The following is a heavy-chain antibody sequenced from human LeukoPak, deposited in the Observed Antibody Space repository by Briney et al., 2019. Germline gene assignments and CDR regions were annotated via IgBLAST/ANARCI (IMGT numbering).Heavy chain of an antibody. J-gene: IGHJ5*02. CDR1: GFVFSSYA. Sequence: LAGGSLRLSCAASGFVFSSYAMTWVRQAPGKGLEWVSGISGSGGSTYYADSVKGRFTISRDNSKNTLYLQMNSLRAEDTAVYYCATKGGSQYQLLLDWFDPWGQGTLVTVSS. CDR2: ISGSGGST. V-gene: IGHV3-23*01. CDR3: ATKGGSQYQLLLDWFDP. D-gene: IGHD2-2*01.